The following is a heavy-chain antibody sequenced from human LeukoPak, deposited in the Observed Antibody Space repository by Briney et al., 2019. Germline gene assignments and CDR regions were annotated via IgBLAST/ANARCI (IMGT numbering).Heavy chain of an antibody. CDR2: ISYSGSP. CDR1: GGSISSSRYY. V-gene: IGHV4-39*07. D-gene: IGHD4-17*01. CDR3: VRDDYGDYTRRFDP. J-gene: IGHJ5*02. Sequence: PSETLSLTCTVSGGSISSSRYYWGWIRQPPGKGLEWIASISYSGSPYYNPSLKSRVTISVDTSKNQVSLQLSSVTAADTAVYYCVRDDYGDYTRRFDPWGQGTLVTVSS.